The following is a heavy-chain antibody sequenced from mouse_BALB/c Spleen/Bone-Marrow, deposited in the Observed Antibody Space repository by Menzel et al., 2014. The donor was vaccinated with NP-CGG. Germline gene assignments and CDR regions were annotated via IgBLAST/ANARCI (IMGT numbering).Heavy chain of an antibody. CDR3: GRSRYFDN. CDR2: INPNTDGT. V-gene: IGHV1-18*01. CDR1: GYTFTDYY. J-gene: IGHJ2*01. D-gene: IGHD3-3*01. Sequence: EVQLQQSGPELVKPGTSVKMSCKASGYTFTDYYMMWVRQSHGKSLEWIGHINPNTDGTFYNQKFKGKATLTVDKSSSAAYMQLNSLPSEDAAVYYCGRSRYFDNWGQGTTLTVSS.